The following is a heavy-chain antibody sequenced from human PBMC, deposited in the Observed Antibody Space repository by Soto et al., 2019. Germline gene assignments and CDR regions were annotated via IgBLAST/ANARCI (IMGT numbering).Heavy chain of an antibody. J-gene: IGHJ6*02. CDR3: ARPWNGYYYVLDG. D-gene: IGHD1-1*01. CDR2: ISGSGGGT. CDR1: GFTFSSYA. Sequence: GGSLRLSCAASGFTFSSYAMGWVRQAPGKGLEWVSVISGSGGGTYYADSVKGRFTISRDNSKNTLYLQVNNLRAEDTAMYYCARPWNGYYYVLDGWGQGTSVTVSS. V-gene: IGHV3-23*01.